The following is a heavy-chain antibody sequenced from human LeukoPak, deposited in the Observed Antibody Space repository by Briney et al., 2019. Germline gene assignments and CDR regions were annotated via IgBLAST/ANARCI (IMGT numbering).Heavy chain of an antibody. Sequence: GGSLRLSCAASGFTFSSYSMNWVRQAPGKGLEWVSSISSSSSYIYYADSVKGRFTISRDNAKNSLYLQMNSLRAEDTAVYYCARDKVPAAPDYYYYYMDVWGKGTTVTVSS. J-gene: IGHJ6*03. D-gene: IGHD2-2*01. V-gene: IGHV3-21*01. CDR3: ARDKVPAAPDYYYYYMDV. CDR2: ISSSSSYI. CDR1: GFTFSSYS.